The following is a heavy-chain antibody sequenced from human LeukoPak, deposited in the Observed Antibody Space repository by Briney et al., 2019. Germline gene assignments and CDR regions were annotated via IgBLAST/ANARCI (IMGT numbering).Heavy chain of an antibody. Sequence: SETLSLTCAVSGGSISSGGYSWSWIRQPPGKGLEWIGYIYHSGSTNYNPSLKSRVTISVDTSKNQFSLKLSSVTAADTAVYYCARRYSSSSFDYWGQGTLVTVSS. CDR2: IYHSGST. D-gene: IGHD6-6*01. V-gene: IGHV4-30-2*01. CDR3: ARRYSSSSFDY. J-gene: IGHJ4*02. CDR1: GGSISSGGYS.